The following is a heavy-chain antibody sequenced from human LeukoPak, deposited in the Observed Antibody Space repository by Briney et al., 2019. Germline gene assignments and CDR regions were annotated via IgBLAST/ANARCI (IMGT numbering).Heavy chain of an antibody. CDR3: ARGFSH. V-gene: IGHV4-59*12. CDR1: GASISSYY. J-gene: IGHJ4*02. CDR2: RHYRGTT. Sequence: PSETLSLTCTVSGASISSYYWSWIRQPPGKGLEWIASRHYRGTTNYNPSLESRVTISVDTAKNQFSLKLTSVTAADTAVYYCARGFSHWGQGTLVTVSS.